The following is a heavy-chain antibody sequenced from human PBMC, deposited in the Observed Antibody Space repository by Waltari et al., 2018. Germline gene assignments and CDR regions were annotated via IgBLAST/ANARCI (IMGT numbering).Heavy chain of an antibody. D-gene: IGHD1-26*01. J-gene: IGHJ4*02. CDR3: ATRHLLQGLVETAY. CDR1: GYHFTNFA. CDR2: VNVGIGST. V-gene: IGHV1-3*01. Sequence: QVQVLQSGAEVKKPGASVKISCQVSGYHFTNFAVHWVRLAPGQKFEWLGWVNVGIGSTKTSQKCNDRLTFTKDTSATTVYMELRGLTSQDTAVYYCATRHLLQGLVETAYWGQGTQVNVST.